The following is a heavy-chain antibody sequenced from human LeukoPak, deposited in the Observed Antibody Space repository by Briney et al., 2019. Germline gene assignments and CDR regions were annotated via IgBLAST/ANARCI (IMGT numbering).Heavy chain of an antibody. D-gene: IGHD3-10*01. Sequence: SQTLSLTCAISGDSVSSKSATWNWIRQSPSRGLEWLGRTYYTSRWNVEYAVSVKSRITINPDTSRNQFSLQLNSVTPEDTAVYYCAREGWFGEPPSHWFDPWGQGTLVTVSS. CDR3: AREGWFGEPPSHWFDP. V-gene: IGHV6-1*01. CDR1: GDSVSSKSAT. CDR2: TYYTSRWNV. J-gene: IGHJ5*02.